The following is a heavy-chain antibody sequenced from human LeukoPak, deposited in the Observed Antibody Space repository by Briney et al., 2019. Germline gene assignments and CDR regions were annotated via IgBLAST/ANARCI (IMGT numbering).Heavy chain of an antibody. D-gene: IGHD6-13*01. CDR2: INPNSGGT. CDR3: ARYSSSWSNFDY. CDR1: GYTFTGYY. Sequence: ASVKVSCKASGYTFTGYYMHWVRQAPGQGLEWMGWINPNSGGTDYAQKFQGRVTMTRDTSISTAYMELSRLRSDDTAVYYCARYSSSWSNFDYWGQGTLVTVSS. J-gene: IGHJ4*02. V-gene: IGHV1-2*02.